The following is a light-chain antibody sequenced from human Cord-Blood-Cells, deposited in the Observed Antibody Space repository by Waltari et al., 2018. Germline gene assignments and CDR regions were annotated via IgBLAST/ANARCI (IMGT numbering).Light chain of an antibody. CDR1: ISAVGRYNL. V-gene: IGLV2-23*02. Sequence: QSALTQPASLSGSPAQSITIPCTGTISAVGRYNLVSWYQQHSGKAPKLMIYEVGKRPSGVSKRLSGSKSGNAASLTGSGLQAEDDADYDCCSYAGSSTLCVVVTGPKVTVL. CDR3: CSYAGSSTLCV. CDR2: EVG. J-gene: IGLJ1*01.